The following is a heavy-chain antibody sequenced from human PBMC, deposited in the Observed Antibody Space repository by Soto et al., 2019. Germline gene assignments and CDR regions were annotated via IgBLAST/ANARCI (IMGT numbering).Heavy chain of an antibody. CDR2: IRPSGGGT. D-gene: IGHD3-10*01. CDR1: GYTFTSYY. J-gene: IGHJ4*02. V-gene: IGHV1-46*01. CDR3: TREPPGTYYLDY. Sequence: EASVKVSCKASGYTFTSYYMHWVRQAPGQGLEWLGIIRPSGGGTQYAQKFQGRVTMTRDTSTSTVYMELSSVRSEDTAVYYCTREPPGTYYLDYWGQGTLVTVSS.